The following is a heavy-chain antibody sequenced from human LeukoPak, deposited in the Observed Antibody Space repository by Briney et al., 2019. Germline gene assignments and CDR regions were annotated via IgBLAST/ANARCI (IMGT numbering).Heavy chain of an antibody. CDR3: AREGRYNWNDLALRY. V-gene: IGHV1-2*02. Sequence: GASVKVSCKASGYTFTGYYMHWVRRAPGQGLEWMGWINPNSGGTNYAQKFQGRVTMTRDTSISTAYMELSRLGSDDTAVYYCAREGRYNWNDLALRYWGQGTLVTVSS. D-gene: IGHD1-1*01. CDR1: GYTFTGYY. CDR2: INPNSGGT. J-gene: IGHJ4*02.